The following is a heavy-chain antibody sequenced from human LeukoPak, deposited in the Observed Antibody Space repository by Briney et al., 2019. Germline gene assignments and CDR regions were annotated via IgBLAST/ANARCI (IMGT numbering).Heavy chain of an antibody. V-gene: IGHV3-48*02. J-gene: IGHJ3*02. CDR2: ISSSSSTI. D-gene: IGHD3-10*01. CDR3: ARTPDYGSGSYAPSGRLDAFDI. Sequence: GGSLRLSCAASGFTFSSYSMNWVRQAPGKGLEWVSYISSSSSTIYYADSVKGRFTISRDNAKNSLYLQMNRLRDEDTAVYYCARTPDYGSGSYAPSGRLDAFDIWGQGTMVTVSS. CDR1: GFTFSSYS.